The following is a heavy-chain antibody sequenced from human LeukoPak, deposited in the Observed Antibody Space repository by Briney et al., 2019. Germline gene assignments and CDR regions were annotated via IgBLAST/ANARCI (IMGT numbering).Heavy chain of an antibody. CDR1: GFSFSSCG. D-gene: IGHD3-3*01. V-gene: IGHV3-48*01. J-gene: IGHJ4*02. CDR2: ISYSSSNI. Sequence: GGSLRLSCAASGFSFSSCGMNWVRQAPGKGLEWISYISYSSSNIQYADSVNGRFTSSRDNAKNSLYLQMNTLRVEDTAVYYCVRDFWVFGPGLTEDYWDQGTLVTVSS. CDR3: VRDFWVFGPGLTEDY.